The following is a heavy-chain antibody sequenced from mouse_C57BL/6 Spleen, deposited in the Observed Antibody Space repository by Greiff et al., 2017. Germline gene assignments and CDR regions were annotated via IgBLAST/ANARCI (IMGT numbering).Heavy chain of an antibody. J-gene: IGHJ4*01. Sequence: QVQLKESGPGLVAPSQSLSITCTVSGFSLTSYGVHWVRQPPGKGLEWLVVIWSDGSTTYNSALKSRLSISKDNSKSQVFLKMNSLQTDDTAMYYCARHERWGKGYAMDYWGQGTSVTVSS. D-gene: IGHD1-3*01. CDR1: GFSLTSYG. CDR2: IWSDGST. CDR3: ARHERWGKGYAMDY. V-gene: IGHV2-6-1*01.